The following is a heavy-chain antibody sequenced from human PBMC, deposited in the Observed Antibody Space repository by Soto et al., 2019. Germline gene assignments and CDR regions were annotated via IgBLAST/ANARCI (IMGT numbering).Heavy chain of an antibody. Sequence: EVQLLESGGGLVQPGGSLRLSCAGSGFNFQNYDMSWVRQAPGKGLEWVSGISRGGDDTYYADSVKGRFIISRDNSKXXXXXXXXXXXXXXXXXXXXXXXXXXXDALDMWGQGTMVTVST. CDR1: GFNFQNYD. CDR3: XXXXXXXDALDM. CDR2: ISRGGDDT. V-gene: IGHV3-23*01. J-gene: IGHJ3*02.